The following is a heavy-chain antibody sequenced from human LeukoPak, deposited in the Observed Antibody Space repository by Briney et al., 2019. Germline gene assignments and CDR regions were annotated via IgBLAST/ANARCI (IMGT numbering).Heavy chain of an antibody. CDR3: AKDAEAVISPGDY. D-gene: IGHD6-19*01. J-gene: IGHJ4*02. V-gene: IGHV3-30*02. CDR1: GFTFSNYG. CDR2: IRYDGSNK. Sequence: GGSLRLSCAASGFTFSNYGMHWVRQAPGKGLEWVAFIRYDGSNKYYADSVKGRFTISRDNSKNTLYLQMNSLRAEDTAVYYCAKDAEAVISPGDYWGQGTLVTVSS.